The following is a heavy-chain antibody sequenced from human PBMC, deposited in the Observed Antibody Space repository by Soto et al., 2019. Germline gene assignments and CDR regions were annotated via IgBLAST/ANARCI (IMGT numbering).Heavy chain of an antibody. D-gene: IGHD3-3*01. Sequence: EVQLLESGGGLVQPGGSLRLSCATDGFTFDSYAMHWVRQAPGKGLEWVSSLSGSGYQTYYADSVKGRLTISRDRSKNTVYLQMNSLRAEDTAVYFCAKDRLTVFGLVATFEDWGRGTLVTVAS. CDR3: AKDRLTVFGLVATFED. CDR2: LSGSGYQT. J-gene: IGHJ4*02. V-gene: IGHV3-23*01. CDR1: GFTFDSYA.